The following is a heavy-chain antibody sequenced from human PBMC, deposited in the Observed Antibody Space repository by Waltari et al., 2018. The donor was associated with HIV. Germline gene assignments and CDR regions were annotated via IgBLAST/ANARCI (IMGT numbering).Heavy chain of an antibody. D-gene: IGHD6-13*01. CDR3: ARHPFRIAAAGTESGFDY. Sequence: EVQLVQSGAEVKKPGESLKITCKGSGYSFTSYWIGWVRQMPGKGLEWMGIIYPGDSDTRYSPSFQGQVTISADKSISTAYLQWSSLKASDTAMYYCARHPFRIAAAGTESGFDYWGQGTLVTVSS. CDR2: IYPGDSDT. V-gene: IGHV5-51*01. J-gene: IGHJ4*02. CDR1: GYSFTSYW.